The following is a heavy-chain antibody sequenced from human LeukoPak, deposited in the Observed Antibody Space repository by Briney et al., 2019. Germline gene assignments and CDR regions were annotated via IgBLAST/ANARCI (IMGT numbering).Heavy chain of an antibody. CDR2: IYSGGST. CDR1: GFTVSSNY. V-gene: IGHV3-53*01. Sequence: GGSLRLSCAASGFTVSSNYMSWVRQAPGKGLEWVSVIYSGGSTYYADSVKGRFTISRDNSKNTLYLQMNSLRAEDTAVYCCARDYYGSGSYYWGQGTLVTVSS. D-gene: IGHD3-10*01. CDR3: ARDYYGSGSYY. J-gene: IGHJ4*02.